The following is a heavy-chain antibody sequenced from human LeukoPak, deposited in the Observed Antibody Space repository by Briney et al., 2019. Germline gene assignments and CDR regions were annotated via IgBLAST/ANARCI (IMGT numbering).Heavy chain of an antibody. V-gene: IGHV4-39*01. D-gene: IGHD6-19*01. J-gene: IGHJ5*02. Sequence: SETLSLTCTVSGGSISSSSYYWGWIRQPSGKGLEWIGCIYYSGSTYYNPSLKSRVTISVDTSKNQFSLKLSSVTAADTAVYYCARQFALDSSGWGVEGTWGQGTLVTVSS. CDR1: GGSISSSSYY. CDR2: IYYSGST. CDR3: ARQFALDSSGWGVEGT.